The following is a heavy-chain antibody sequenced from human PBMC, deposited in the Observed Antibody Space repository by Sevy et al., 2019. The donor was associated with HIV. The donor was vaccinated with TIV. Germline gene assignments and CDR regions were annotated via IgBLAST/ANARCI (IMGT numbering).Heavy chain of an antibody. Sequence: SETLSLTCTVSGGSISSSSYYWGWIRQPPGKGLEWIGSIYYSGSTYYNPSLKSRFTISVDTSKNQFSLKLSSVTAAETAVYYCARHVDGGRGCYFDYWGQGTLVTVSS. V-gene: IGHV4-39*01. CDR1: GGSISSSSYY. J-gene: IGHJ4*02. CDR3: ARHVDGGRGCYFDY. CDR2: IYYSGST. D-gene: IGHD6-19*01.